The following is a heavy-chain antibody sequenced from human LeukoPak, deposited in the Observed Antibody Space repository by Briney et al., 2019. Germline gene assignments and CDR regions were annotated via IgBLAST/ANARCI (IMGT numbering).Heavy chain of an antibody. J-gene: IGHJ4*02. V-gene: IGHV3-7*01. CDR3: AGDETALDS. CDR1: GFTFSSYW. Sequence: PGGSLRLSCAASGFTFSSYWMSWVRQAPEKGLEWVANINQGGSEKYYVDSVKGRLTISRDNAKNSLYLQMNSLRAEDTAVYYCAGDETALDSWGQGTLVTVSS. D-gene: IGHD5-18*01. CDR2: INQGGSEK.